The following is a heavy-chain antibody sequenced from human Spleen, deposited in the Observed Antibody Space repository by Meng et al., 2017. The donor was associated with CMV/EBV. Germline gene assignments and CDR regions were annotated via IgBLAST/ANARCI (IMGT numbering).Heavy chain of an antibody. D-gene: IGHD4-17*01. CDR2: ISSRGGYI. CDR1: GFTFNRYA. J-gene: IGHJ4*02. V-gene: IGHV3-21*01. CDR3: VRVYYGDNVDYFDY. Sequence: GGSLRLSCAASGFTFNRYAMNWVRQAPGTGLEWVSSISSRGGYIFYADSVKGRFTISRDNANNSLFLQMNSLRAEDTAIYYCVRVYYGDNVDYFDYWGQGTLVTVSS.